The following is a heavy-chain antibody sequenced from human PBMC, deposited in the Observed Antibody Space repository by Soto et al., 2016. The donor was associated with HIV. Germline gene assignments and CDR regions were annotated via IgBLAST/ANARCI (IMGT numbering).Heavy chain of an antibody. CDR1: GFTFSTYD. J-gene: IGHJ4*02. V-gene: IGHV3-13*04. D-gene: IGHD3-10*01. Sequence: EVQLVESGGGLVQPGGSLRLSCAASGFTFSTYDMHWVRQATGKGLEWVSAIGTAGDTYYPGSVKGRFTISRENAKNSLYLQMNSLRAGDTAVYYCARGHRYGSGSLRPFDYWGQGTLVTVSS. CDR2: IGTAGDT. CDR3: ARGHRYGSGSLRPFDY.